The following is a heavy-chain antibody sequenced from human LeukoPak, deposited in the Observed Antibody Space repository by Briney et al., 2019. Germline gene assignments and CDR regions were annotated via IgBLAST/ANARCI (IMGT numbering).Heavy chain of an antibody. J-gene: IGHJ5*02. CDR1: GGSISNNY. D-gene: IGHD3-9*01. CDR3: ARHLILTNYYNWFDP. V-gene: IGHV4-59*08. Sequence: SETLSLTCTVSGGSISNNYWSWIRQPPGKGLEWIGYIYYSGSTYYNPSLKSRVTIPVDTPKNQFSLKLSSLTAADTAMYYCARHLILTNYYNWFDPWGQGTLVTVSS. CDR2: IYYSGST.